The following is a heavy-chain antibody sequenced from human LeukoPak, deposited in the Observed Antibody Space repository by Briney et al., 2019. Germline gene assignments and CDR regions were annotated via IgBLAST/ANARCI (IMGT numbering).Heavy chain of an antibody. Sequence: SETLSLPCGVSGGSFTNTNWWSWVRQPPGQGLEWIGEISLTGLTHYNPSLESRVTVSLDKSKNQLSLNLTSVTAADTAVYFCSRENGAFSPFGHWGQGTLVIVPS. V-gene: IGHV4-4*02. CDR3: SRENGAFSPFGH. CDR2: ISLTGLT. D-gene: IGHD2-8*01. CDR1: GGSFTNTNW. J-gene: IGHJ4*02.